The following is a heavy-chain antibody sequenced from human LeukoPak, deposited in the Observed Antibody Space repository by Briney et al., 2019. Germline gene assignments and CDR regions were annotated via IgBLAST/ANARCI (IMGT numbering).Heavy chain of an antibody. CDR3: ARGGEGNTVLDY. J-gene: IGHJ4*02. CDR1: GFTFSSYS. CDR2: ISSSSSYI. Sequence: GGSLRLSCAASGFTFSSYSMNWVRQAPGKGLEWVSSISSSSSYIYYADSVKGRFTISRDNAKNSLYLQMNSLRAEDTAVYYCARGGEGNTVLDYWGQGTLVTVS. V-gene: IGHV3-21*01. D-gene: IGHD1/OR15-1a*01.